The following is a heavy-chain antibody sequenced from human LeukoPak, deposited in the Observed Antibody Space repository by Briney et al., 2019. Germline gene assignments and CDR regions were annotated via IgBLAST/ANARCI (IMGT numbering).Heavy chain of an antibody. J-gene: IGHJ4*02. Sequence: GESLKISCQVSGYTFTSSWIGWLRQMPGKGLEWMGIIYPADSDTRYKPSFEGQVTISADKSISTAYLQWSSLKATDTAMYYCARRYCSGGTCYFDYWGQGTLVTVSS. CDR1: GYTFTSSW. CDR2: IYPADSDT. D-gene: IGHD2-15*01. V-gene: IGHV5-51*01. CDR3: ARRYCSGGTCYFDY.